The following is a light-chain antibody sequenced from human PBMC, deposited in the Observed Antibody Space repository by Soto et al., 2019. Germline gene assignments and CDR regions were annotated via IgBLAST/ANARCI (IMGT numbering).Light chain of an antibody. CDR3: QQYGSSPWT. V-gene: IGKV3-20*01. CDR1: QSVVNN. J-gene: IGKJ1*01. CDR2: LAS. Sequence: EIVLTQSPDTLSLSPGERATLSCRASQSVVNNLAWYQQKVGQAPRLLIYLASSRAAGVPERFSGSGSGTVFPLTISRLYAEDLAVYYCQQYGSSPWTFGQGTNVDI.